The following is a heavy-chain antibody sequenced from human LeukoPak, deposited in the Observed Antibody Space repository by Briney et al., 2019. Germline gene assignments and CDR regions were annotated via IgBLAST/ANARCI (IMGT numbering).Heavy chain of an antibody. CDR2: LKSKTDGGTT. J-gene: IGHJ4*02. D-gene: IGHD3/OR15-3a*01. V-gene: IGHV3-15*01. Sequence: GGSLRLSCAASRFTFSNAWMSWVGQAPGKGLEWVGRLKSKTDGGTTDYAAPVKGRFTISRDDSKNTLYLQMNSLKTEDTAVYYCTTDRGRFDYWGRGTLVTVSS. CDR3: TTDRGRFDY. CDR1: RFTFSNAW.